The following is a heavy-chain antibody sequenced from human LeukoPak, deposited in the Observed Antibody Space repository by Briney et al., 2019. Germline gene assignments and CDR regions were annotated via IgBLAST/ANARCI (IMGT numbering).Heavy chain of an antibody. CDR1: GYTFTSYG. D-gene: IGHD6-19*01. CDR2: ISAYNGNT. J-gene: IGHJ4*02. CDR3: ARARECNGAKGDICGSYRSYYFDY. V-gene: IGHV1-18*01. Sequence: ASVKVSCKASGYTFTSYGISWVRQAPGQGLERMGWISAYNGNTNYAQKLQGRVTMTTDTSTSTAYMELRSLRSDDTAVYYCARARECNGAKGDICGSYRSYYFDYWGQGTLVTVSS.